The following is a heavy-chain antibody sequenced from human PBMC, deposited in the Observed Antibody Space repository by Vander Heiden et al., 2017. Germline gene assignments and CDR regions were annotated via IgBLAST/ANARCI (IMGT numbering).Heavy chain of an antibody. J-gene: IGHJ3*02. CDR3: ARDRMSIAARRGAFDI. CDR1: GFTFSRYS. D-gene: IGHD6-6*01. V-gene: IGHV3-21*01. Sequence: EVQLVESGGGLVKPGGSLRLSCAASGFTFSRYSMNWVRQAPGRGLEWVSSISSSSSYIYYADSVKGRFTISRDNAKNSLYLQRNSLRAEDTAVYYCARDRMSIAARRGAFDIWGQGTMVTVSS. CDR2: ISSSSSYI.